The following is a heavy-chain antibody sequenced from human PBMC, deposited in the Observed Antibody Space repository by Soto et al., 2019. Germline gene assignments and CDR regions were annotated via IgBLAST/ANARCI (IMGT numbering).Heavy chain of an antibody. CDR3: VRDATTTLRDWFDP. CDR1: GASISGYY. J-gene: IGHJ5*02. CDR2: IYATGTT. V-gene: IGHV4-4*07. Sequence: QVQLQESGPGLVKPSETLSLTCTVSGASISGYYWSWIRKSAGKGLEWIGRIYATGTTDSNPSLKRRVIMSVATYKKECSLRFGSVTAADTTVYYCVRDATTTLRDWFDPWGQGISVTVSS. D-gene: IGHD1-1*01.